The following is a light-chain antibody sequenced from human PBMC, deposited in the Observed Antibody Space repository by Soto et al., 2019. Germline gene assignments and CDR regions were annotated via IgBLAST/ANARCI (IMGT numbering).Light chain of an antibody. CDR1: QSISSW. Sequence: DIQTTQSPSTLSASVVDRVTITSRASQSISSWLAWYQQKPGKXHKPXIYKASTLKSGVPSRFSGSGSGTELTITISSLQPDDFETYYCQHYNSYSEAFGQGTKVDI. J-gene: IGKJ1*01. CDR3: QHYNSYSEA. V-gene: IGKV1-5*03. CDR2: KAS.